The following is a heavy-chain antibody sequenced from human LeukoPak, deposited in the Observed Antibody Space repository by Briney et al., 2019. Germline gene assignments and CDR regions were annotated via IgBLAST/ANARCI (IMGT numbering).Heavy chain of an antibody. D-gene: IGHD3-3*01. CDR2: INHSGST. V-gene: IGHV4-34*01. Sequence: SETLSLTCAVYGGSFSGYYWSWIRQPPGKRLEWIGEINHSGSTNYNPSLKSRVTISVDTSKNQFSLKLSSVTAADTAVYYCARDLTTIFLGNWFDPWGQGTLVTVSS. J-gene: IGHJ5*02. CDR1: GGSFSGYY. CDR3: ARDLTTIFLGNWFDP.